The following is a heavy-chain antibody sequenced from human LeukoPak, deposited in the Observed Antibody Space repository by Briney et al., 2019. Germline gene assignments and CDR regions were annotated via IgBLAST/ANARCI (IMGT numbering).Heavy chain of an antibody. CDR1: GDSISRYH. D-gene: IGHD3-9*01. V-gene: IGHV4-59*01. CDR3: ARGGTIFPPATYYFDY. CDR2: IYYSGST. Sequence: SEPLSLTCTLSGDSISRYHWSCIRQPPGEAVEWIGYIYYSGSTDYNPSLKSRVTISVDTSKNQFSLKLSSVTAADTAVYYCARGGTIFPPATYYFDYWGQGTLVTVSS. J-gene: IGHJ4*02.